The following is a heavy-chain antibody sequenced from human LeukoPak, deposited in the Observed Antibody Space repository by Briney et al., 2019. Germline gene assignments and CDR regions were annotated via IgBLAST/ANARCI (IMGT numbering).Heavy chain of an antibody. Sequence: SETLSLTCAVYGGSFSGYYWGWIRQPPGKGLEWIGNIYHSGRTYYNPSLESRVTLSVDTSKNHFSLRLSSVTAADTAVYYCAREETRIAMIKGFDPWGQGTLVTVSS. CDR3: AREETRIAMIKGFDP. CDR2: IYHSGRT. CDR1: GGSFSGYY. D-gene: IGHD3-22*01. J-gene: IGHJ5*02. V-gene: IGHV4-34*01.